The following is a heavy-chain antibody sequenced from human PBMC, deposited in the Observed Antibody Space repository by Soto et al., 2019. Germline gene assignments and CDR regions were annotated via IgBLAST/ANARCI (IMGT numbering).Heavy chain of an antibody. CDR1: GFTVSSNH. J-gene: IGHJ4*02. CDR2: IYSGGST. Sequence: EVQLVESGGGLVQPGGSLRLSCAASGFTVSSNHMSWVRQAPGKGLEWVSLIYSGGSTYYADSVKGRFTFSRENSQNTLYLQMNRLRAEDTAVYYCAGPGEQHRYWGQGTLVTVSS. CDR3: AGPGEQHRY. D-gene: IGHD3-16*01. V-gene: IGHV3-66*01.